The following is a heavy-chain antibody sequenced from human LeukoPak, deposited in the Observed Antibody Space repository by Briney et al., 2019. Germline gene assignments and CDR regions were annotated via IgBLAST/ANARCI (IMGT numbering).Heavy chain of an antibody. J-gene: IGHJ4*02. V-gene: IGHV4-30-2*01. Sequence: SQTLSLTCAVSGGSISSGGCSWSWIRQPPGKGLEWIGYIYHSGSTYYNPSLKSRVTISVDRSKNQFSLKLSSVTAADTAVYYCASSNQYDFWSGSPIYFDYWGQGTLVTVSS. CDR1: GGSISSGGCS. CDR3: ASSNQYDFWSGSPIYFDY. D-gene: IGHD3-3*01. CDR2: IYHSGST.